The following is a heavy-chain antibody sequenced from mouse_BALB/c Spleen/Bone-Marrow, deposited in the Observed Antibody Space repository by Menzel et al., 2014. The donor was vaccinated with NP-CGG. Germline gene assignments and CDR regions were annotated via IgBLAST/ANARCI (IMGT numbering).Heavy chain of an antibody. D-gene: IGHD2-4*01. CDR1: GFSLTSYG. Sequence: VQLQQSGPGLVQPSQSLSITCTVSGFSLTSYGVHWVRQSPGKGLEWLGVIWSGGSTDYNAAFISRLSISKDNSKSQVFFKMNSLQANDTVIYYCARGLYYDYEFAYWGQGTLVTVSA. J-gene: IGHJ3*01. CDR3: ARGLYYDYEFAY. V-gene: IGHV2-2*02. CDR2: IWSGGST.